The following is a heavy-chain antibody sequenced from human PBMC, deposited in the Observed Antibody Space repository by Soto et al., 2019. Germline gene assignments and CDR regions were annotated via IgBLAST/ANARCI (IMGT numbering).Heavy chain of an antibody. V-gene: IGHV3-72*01. D-gene: IGHD4-17*01. CDR1: EVTFSDHY. CDR3: AAGRGFTVTKIYYYYGMDV. J-gene: IGHJ6*02. CDR2: TRNKANSYTT. Sequence: GVSLRVSCAASEVTFSDHYRDWVRQAPGKGLEWVGRTRNKANSYTTEYAASVKGRFTISRDDSKNSLYLQMNSLKTEDMAVYYCAAGRGFTVTKIYYYYGMDVWGQGTTVTVSS.